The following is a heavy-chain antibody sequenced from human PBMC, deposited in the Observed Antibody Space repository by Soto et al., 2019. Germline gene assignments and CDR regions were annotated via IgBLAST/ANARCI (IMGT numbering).Heavy chain of an antibody. CDR1: GGTFSSYA. J-gene: IGHJ4*02. V-gene: IGHV1-69*13. CDR2: IIPIFGTA. CDR3: ARSPNSRDYDFWSGYYTPKYFDV. D-gene: IGHD3-3*01. Sequence: SVKVSCKASGGTFSSYAISWVRQAPGQGLEWMGGIIPIFGTANYAQKFQGRVTITADESTSTAYMELSSLRSEDTAVYYCARSPNSRDYDFWSGYYTPKYFDVWGQGSLVTVSS.